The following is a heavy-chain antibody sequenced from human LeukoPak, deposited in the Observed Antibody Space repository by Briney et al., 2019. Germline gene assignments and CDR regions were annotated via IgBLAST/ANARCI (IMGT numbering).Heavy chain of an antibody. J-gene: IGHJ4*02. V-gene: IGHV3-13*01. D-gene: IGHD2/OR15-2a*01. CDR3: ARSSDRIIDY. CDR1: GFTFSSYD. CDR2: IGTAGDT. Sequence: PGGSLRLSCAASGFTFSSYDMHWVRQATGKGLEWVSAIGTAGDTYYPGSVKGRFSISRENAKNSLYLQINSLRAGDTAVYYCARSSDRIIDYWGQGTLVTVSS.